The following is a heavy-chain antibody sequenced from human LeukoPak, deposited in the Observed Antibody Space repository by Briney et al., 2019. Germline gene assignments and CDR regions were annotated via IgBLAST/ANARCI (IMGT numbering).Heavy chain of an antibody. CDR1: GFTFGSFA. Sequence: GGSLRLSCAASGFTFGSFAMNWVRQAPGKGLEWVSVISGSGSSTYYADSVKGRFTISRDNSKNSLYLQMSSLRTEDTAFYYCAKDISSPRDVSYWYFDLWGRGTLVTVSS. CDR2: ISGSGSST. D-gene: IGHD6-6*01. V-gene: IGHV3-43*02. CDR3: AKDISSPRDVSYWYFDL. J-gene: IGHJ2*01.